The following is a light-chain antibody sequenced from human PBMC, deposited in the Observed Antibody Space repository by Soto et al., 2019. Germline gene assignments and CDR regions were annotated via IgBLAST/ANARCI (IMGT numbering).Light chain of an antibody. CDR1: SSDVGSYNL. CDR3: CSYAGSSTFV. CDR2: EGS. V-gene: IGLV2-23*03. J-gene: IGLJ3*02. Sequence: QSALTQPASVSGSPEQSITISCTGTSSDVGSYNLVSWYQQHPGKAPKLMIYEGSKRPSGVSNRFSGCKSGNTASLTISGLQAEDEADYYCCSYAGSSTFVFGGGTKLTVL.